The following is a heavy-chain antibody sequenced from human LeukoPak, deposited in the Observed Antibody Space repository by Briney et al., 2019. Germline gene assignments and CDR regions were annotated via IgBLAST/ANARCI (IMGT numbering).Heavy chain of an antibody. CDR2: IIPIFGTA. V-gene: IGHV1-69*13. D-gene: IGHD6-6*01. CDR3: ASGEIAAPPRDPTGDYYYYGMDV. CDR1: GGTFSSYA. Sequence: GASVKVSCKASGGTFSSYAISWVRQAPGQGLEWRGGIIPIFGTANYAQKFQGRVTITADESTSTAYMELSSLRSEDTAVYYCASGEIAAPPRDPTGDYYYYGMDVWGQGTTVTVSS. J-gene: IGHJ6*02.